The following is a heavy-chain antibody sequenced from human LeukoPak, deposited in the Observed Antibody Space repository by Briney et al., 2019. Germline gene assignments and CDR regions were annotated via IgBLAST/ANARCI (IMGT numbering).Heavy chain of an antibody. D-gene: IGHD3-10*01. V-gene: IGHV4-59*01. CDR3: TRGQYALGRGRFDP. CDR1: GVSISTSY. Sequence: SETLSLTCTVSGVSISTSYWNWIRQPPGKGLEWIGHINYSGSSNHNPSLRSRVTIAVDTSKNQFSLKMSSVTAADTAVYYCTRGQYALGRGRFDPWGQGTLVTVSS. CDR2: INYSGSS. J-gene: IGHJ5*02.